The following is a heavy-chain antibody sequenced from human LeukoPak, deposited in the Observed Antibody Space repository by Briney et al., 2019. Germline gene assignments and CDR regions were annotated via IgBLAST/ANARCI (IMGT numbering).Heavy chain of an antibody. D-gene: IGHD1-26*01. J-gene: IGHJ4*02. CDR3: ARAGYTISYYSLDY. V-gene: IGHV4-4*07. Sequence: PSETLSLTCTVFGASINSYYWGWIRQPAGKLLEWIGSIYTTGSTNYNTSLKSRVTISVDTSKNQFSLKLTSGTAADTAMYYCARAGYTISYYSLDYWGQGTLVTVSS. CDR1: GASINSYY. CDR2: IYTTGST.